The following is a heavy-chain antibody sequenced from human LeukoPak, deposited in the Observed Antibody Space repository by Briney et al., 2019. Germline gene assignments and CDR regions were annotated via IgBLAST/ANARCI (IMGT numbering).Heavy chain of an antibody. V-gene: IGHV3-23*01. CDR3: AKTTHWNYGV. CDR1: GFTFSSSA. J-gene: IGHJ6*04. Sequence: GGSLRLSCAASGFTFSSSAMSWVRQAPGKGLEWVSTISGSGGSTYYADSVKGRFTISRDNSKNTLYLQMTSLRAEDTAVYYCAKTTHWNYGVWGKGTTVTVSS. D-gene: IGHD1-7*01. CDR2: ISGSGGST.